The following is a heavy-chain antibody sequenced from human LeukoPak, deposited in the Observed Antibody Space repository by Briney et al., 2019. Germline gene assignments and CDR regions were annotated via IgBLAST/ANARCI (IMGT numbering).Heavy chain of an antibody. Sequence: SETLSLTCTVSGASIRSYYWSWIRQPPGKGLEWVGDMYYSGSTNYNPPLKSRVTISVDTSKNQFSLKLTSVTAADTAVYYCASRYSGGYSEFDYWGQGTLVTVSS. CDR2: MYYSGST. D-gene: IGHD1-26*01. CDR1: GASIRSYY. CDR3: ASRYSGGYSEFDY. J-gene: IGHJ4*02. V-gene: IGHV4-59*08.